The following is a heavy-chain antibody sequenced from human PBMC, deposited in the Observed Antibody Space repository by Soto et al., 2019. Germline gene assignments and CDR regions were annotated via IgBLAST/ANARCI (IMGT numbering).Heavy chain of an antibody. D-gene: IGHD6-13*01. CDR3: ARGGAATPYGMGV. V-gene: IGHV3-74*01. J-gene: IGHJ6*02. CDR2: ISIDETNT. CDR1: GFSLSNHW. Sequence: GGSLRLSCAASGFSLSNHWMHWVRQGPGKGLVWISRISIDETNTDYADSVKGRFTISRDNAKNTLYLQMNSLRAEDTAVYYCARGGAATPYGMGVWGQGTTVTVSS.